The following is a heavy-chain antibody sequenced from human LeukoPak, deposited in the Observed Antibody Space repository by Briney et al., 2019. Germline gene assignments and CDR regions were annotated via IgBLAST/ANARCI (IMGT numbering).Heavy chain of an antibody. J-gene: IGHJ6*04. CDR3: ARLYTVTTWVDV. D-gene: IGHD4-17*01. V-gene: IGHV4-39*01. CDR1: GGSISSASSF. Sequence: PSETLSLTCTVSGGSISSASSFWGWIRQPPGKGLEWIGTLYYGGSTYYNASLKSRVTMSGDTSRNQFSLRLDSVNAADTAVYYCARLYTVTTWVDVWGKGTTVTVSS. CDR2: LYYGGST.